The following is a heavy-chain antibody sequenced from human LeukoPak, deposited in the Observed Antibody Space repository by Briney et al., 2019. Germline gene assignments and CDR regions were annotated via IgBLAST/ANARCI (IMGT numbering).Heavy chain of an antibody. J-gene: IGHJ3*02. V-gene: IGHV1-69*05. Sequence: ASVKVSCKASGGTFSSYAISWVRQAPGQGLEWMGGIIPIFGTANYAQKFQGRVTITTDESTSTAYMELSRLRSEDTVVYYCARGLDERYYYDSSGYGDAFDIWGQGTMVTVSS. CDR3: ARGLDERYYYDSSGYGDAFDI. CDR2: IIPIFGTA. CDR1: GGTFSSYA. D-gene: IGHD3-22*01.